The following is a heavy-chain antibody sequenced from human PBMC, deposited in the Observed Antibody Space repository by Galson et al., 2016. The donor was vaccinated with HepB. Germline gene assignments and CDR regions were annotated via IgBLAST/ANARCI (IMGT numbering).Heavy chain of an antibody. CDR2: IWYDGSNK. V-gene: IGHV3-33*01. CDR1: GFTFFTYG. D-gene: IGHD2-21*01. J-gene: IGHJ6*03. CDR3: ARGGTYCGGDCYYYMDV. Sequence: SLRLSCAASGFTFFTYGMHWVRQAPGKGLEWVAVIWYDGSNKYCADSVKGRFTISRDNSKNTLYLQMNSLRAEDTAVYYCARGGTYCGGDCYYYMDVWGKGTTVIVSS.